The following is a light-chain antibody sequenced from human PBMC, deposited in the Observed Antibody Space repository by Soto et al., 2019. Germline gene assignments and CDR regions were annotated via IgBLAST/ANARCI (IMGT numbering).Light chain of an antibody. J-gene: IGKJ5*01. CDR1: QSVFTN. CDR2: AAP. V-gene: IGKV3-15*01. CDR3: QQNENWIS. Sequence: VLTQSPAILSVSPGERATLSRRASQSVFTNLAWYQQRPGQAPRLLIYAAPARATDVPDRFSGSGSGTDFTLTISNLQSEDSAVYYCQQNENWISFGQGTRLEIK.